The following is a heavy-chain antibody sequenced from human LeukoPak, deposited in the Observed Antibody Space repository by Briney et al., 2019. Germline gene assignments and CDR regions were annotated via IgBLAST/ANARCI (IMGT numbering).Heavy chain of an antibody. J-gene: IGHJ3*02. Sequence: SGTLSLTCTVSGGSISSTIYYWAWIRQPPEKGLEWIGSMYYSGNTYNNPSLKSRVTISVDTSKNQFSLRLSSVTAADTAVYYCASHFDYPNACDICGQGTMVTVSS. CDR1: GGSISSTIYY. D-gene: IGHD3-9*01. CDR2: MYYSGNT. CDR3: ASHFDYPNACDI. V-gene: IGHV4-39*01.